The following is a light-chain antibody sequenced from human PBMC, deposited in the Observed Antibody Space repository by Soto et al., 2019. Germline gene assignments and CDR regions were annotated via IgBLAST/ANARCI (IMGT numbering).Light chain of an antibody. CDR1: NFGSKT. CDR3: HVWDGNNVI. V-gene: IGLV3-9*01. Sequence: SYELTQPLSVSVALGQTARVTCGGNNFGSKTVHWYQQKPGQAPVMVIYRDRNRPSGIPERFSGSNSGNTATLTISRAQAVDEADYYCHVWDGNNVIFGGGTKLTVL. CDR2: RDR. J-gene: IGLJ2*01.